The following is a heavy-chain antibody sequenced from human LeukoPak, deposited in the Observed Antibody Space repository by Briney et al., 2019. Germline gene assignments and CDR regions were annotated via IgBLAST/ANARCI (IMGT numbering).Heavy chain of an antibody. V-gene: IGHV4-34*01. CDR2: INHSGST. CDR3: AREFD. J-gene: IGHJ3*01. Sequence: PSETLSLTCAVYGGSFSGYYWSWIRQPPGKGLGWIGEINHSGSTNYNPSLKSRVTISVDTSKNQFSLKLSSVTAADTAVYYCAREFDWGQGTMVTVSS. CDR1: GGSFSGYY.